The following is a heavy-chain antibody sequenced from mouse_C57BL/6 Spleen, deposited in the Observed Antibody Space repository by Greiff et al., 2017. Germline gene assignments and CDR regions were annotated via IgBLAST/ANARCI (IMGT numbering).Heavy chain of an antibody. Sequence: EVHLVESGGDLVKPGGSLKLSCAASGFTFSSYGMSWVRQTPDKRLEWVATISSGGSYTYYPDSVKGRFTISSDNAKNTLYLQMSSLKSEDTAMYYCERQGDSNHEEYYYAMDYWGQGTSVTVSS. D-gene: IGHD2-5*01. CDR3: ERQGDSNHEEYYYAMDY. CDR1: GFTFSSYG. V-gene: IGHV5-6*01. J-gene: IGHJ4*01. CDR2: ISSGGSYT.